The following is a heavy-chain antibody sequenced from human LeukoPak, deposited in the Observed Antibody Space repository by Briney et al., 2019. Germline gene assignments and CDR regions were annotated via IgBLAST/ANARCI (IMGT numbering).Heavy chain of an antibody. Sequence: GGSLRLSCAASGFTFSDWSVSWIRQAPGTGLEWVSCISNSGNTIYYADSVKGRFTISRDNAKKTVNLQMNSLRAEDTAIYYCARGHFGLDVWGQGTTVTVSS. V-gene: IGHV3-11*01. CDR3: ARGHFGLDV. CDR1: GFTFSDWS. CDR2: ISNSGNTI. J-gene: IGHJ6*02.